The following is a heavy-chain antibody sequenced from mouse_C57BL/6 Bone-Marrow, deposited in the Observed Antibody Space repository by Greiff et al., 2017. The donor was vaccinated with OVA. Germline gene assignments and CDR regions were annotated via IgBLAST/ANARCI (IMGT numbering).Heavy chain of an antibody. D-gene: IGHD2-1*01. CDR2: IYPGNSDT. CDR3: TREIYYGNFLYAMDY. J-gene: IGHJ4*01. Sequence: VQLQQSGTVLARPGASVKMSCKTSGYTFTSYWMHWVKQRPGQGLEWIGAIYPGNSDTSYNQKFKGKAKLTAVTSASTAYMELSSLTNEDSAVYYCTREIYYGNFLYAMDYWGQGTSVTVSS. CDR1: GYTFTSYW. V-gene: IGHV1-5*01.